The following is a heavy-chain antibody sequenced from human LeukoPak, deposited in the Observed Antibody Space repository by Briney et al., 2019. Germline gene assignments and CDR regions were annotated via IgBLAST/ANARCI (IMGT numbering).Heavy chain of an antibody. CDR3: AKDKARDYYDSSGYQFHYYYYYMDV. V-gene: IGHV3-43D*03. Sequence: TGGSLRLSCAASGFTFDDYAMHWVRQAPGKGLEWVSLISWDGGSTYYADSVKGRFTISRDNSKNSLYLQMNSLRAEDTALYYCAKDKARDYYDSSGYQFHYYYYYMDVWGKGTTVTVSS. D-gene: IGHD3-22*01. CDR2: ISWDGGST. CDR1: GFTFDDYA. J-gene: IGHJ6*03.